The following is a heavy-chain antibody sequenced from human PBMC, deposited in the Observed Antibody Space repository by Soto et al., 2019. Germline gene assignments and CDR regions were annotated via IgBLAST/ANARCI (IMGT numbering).Heavy chain of an antibody. Sequence: ASVKVSCKASGYTFTNYYIHWVRQAPGQGLEWMGWISAYNGNTNYAQKLQGRVTMTTDTSTSTAYMELRSLRSDDTAVYYCASLTVNDYYYGMDVWGQGTTVTVSS. CDR1: GYTFTNYY. D-gene: IGHD4-17*01. J-gene: IGHJ6*02. CDR3: ASLTVNDYYYGMDV. CDR2: ISAYNGNT. V-gene: IGHV1-18*04.